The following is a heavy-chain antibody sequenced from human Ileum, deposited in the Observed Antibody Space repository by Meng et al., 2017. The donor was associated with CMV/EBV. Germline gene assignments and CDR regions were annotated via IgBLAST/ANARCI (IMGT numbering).Heavy chain of an antibody. Sequence: GESLKISCAASGFTFSSYGMHWVRQAPGKGLEWVAFIRYDGSNKYYADAVKGRFTISRDNSKNTLYLQMNSLRAEDTAVYYCAKDLDCSSTSCYTSGGWAFYYYGMDVWGQGTTVTVSS. CDR3: AKDLDCSSTSCYTSGGWAFYYYGMDV. D-gene: IGHD2-2*02. CDR2: IRYDGSNK. V-gene: IGHV3-30*02. CDR1: GFTFSSYG. J-gene: IGHJ6*02.